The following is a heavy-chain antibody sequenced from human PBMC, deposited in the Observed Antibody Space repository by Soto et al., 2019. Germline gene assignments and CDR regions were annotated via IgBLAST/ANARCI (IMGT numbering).Heavy chain of an antibody. Sequence: SETLSLTCTVSGGSISSGGYYWNWIRQHPGKGLEWIGYIYYSGSTYYNPSLKSRVTISVDTSNNQLSLKLRSVTAADTAVYYFARHPGYYDILTGYTTYYFDSWGQGILVTVSS. CDR2: IYYSGST. J-gene: IGHJ4*02. CDR1: GGSISSGGYY. CDR3: ARHPGYYDILTGYTTYYFDS. D-gene: IGHD3-9*01. V-gene: IGHV4-31*03.